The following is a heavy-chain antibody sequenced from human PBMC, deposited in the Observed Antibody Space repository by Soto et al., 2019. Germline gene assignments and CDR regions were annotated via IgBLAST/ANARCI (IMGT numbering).Heavy chain of an antibody. J-gene: IGHJ4*02. CDR3: ATTVIIPDLVDS. CDR2: INTGNGNK. V-gene: IGHV1-3*04. CDR1: GITSTTYA. Sequence: ASVKVSCKASGITSTTYAIHWVRQAPGQGLEWMGWINTGNGNKRYSQSFLGRVSLTTYGSIIKTFLELTNLSSDDTAVYYCATTVIIPDLVDSWGQGTQVTVSS. D-gene: IGHD4-17*01.